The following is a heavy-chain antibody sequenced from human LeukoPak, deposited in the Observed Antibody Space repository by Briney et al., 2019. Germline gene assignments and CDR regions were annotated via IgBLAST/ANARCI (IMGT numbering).Heavy chain of an antibody. CDR1: GGTFSSYA. Sequence: ASVKVSCKASGGTFSSYAISWVQQAPGQGLEWMGWISAYNGNTNYAQKLQGRVTMTTDTSTSTAYMELRSLRSDDTAVYYCASTSLFGKYYFDYWGQGTLVTVSS. CDR3: ASTSLFGKYYFDY. D-gene: IGHD2-21*01. J-gene: IGHJ4*02. V-gene: IGHV1-18*01. CDR2: ISAYNGNT.